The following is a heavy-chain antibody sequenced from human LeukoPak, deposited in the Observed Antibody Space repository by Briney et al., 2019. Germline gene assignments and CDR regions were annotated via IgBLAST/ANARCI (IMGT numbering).Heavy chain of an antibody. CDR1: GGSFSGFY. J-gene: IGHJ4*02. CDR3: ARAPSGRYCSGGSCRNFDY. Sequence: SETLSLTCAVYGGSFSGFYWSWIRQPPGKGLEWIGDIKHSGRTNYHTSLKSRVTISVDTSKNQFSLKLSSVTAAGTAVYYCARAPSGRYCSGGSCRNFDYWGQGTLVTVSS. D-gene: IGHD2-15*01. CDR2: IKHSGRT. V-gene: IGHV4-34*01.